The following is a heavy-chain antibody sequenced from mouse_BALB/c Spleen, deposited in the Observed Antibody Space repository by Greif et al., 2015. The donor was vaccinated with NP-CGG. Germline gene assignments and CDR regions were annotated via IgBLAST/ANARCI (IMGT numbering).Heavy chain of an antibody. CDR2: INPSTGYT. Sequence: VQLQQSGAELAKPGASVKMSCKASGYTFTSYWMHWVKQRPGQGLEWIGYINPSTGYTEYNQKFKDKATLTADKSSSTAYMQLSSLTSEDSAVYYCATGYFDVWGAGTTVTVSS. V-gene: IGHV1-7*01. CDR3: ATGYFDV. CDR1: GYTFTSYW. J-gene: IGHJ1*01.